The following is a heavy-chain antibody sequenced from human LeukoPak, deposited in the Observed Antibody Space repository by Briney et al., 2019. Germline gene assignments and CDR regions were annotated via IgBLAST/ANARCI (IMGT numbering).Heavy chain of an antibody. D-gene: IGHD3-3*01. CDR2: IWYDGSNK. V-gene: IGHV3-33*08. Sequence: PGGSLRLSCAASGFTFDDYAMHWVRQAPGKGLEWVAVIWYDGSNKYYAASVKGRFTISRDNSKNTLYLQINSLRAEDTAVYYCARDPGTMSPDYWGQGTLVTVSS. CDR3: ARDPGTMSPDY. J-gene: IGHJ4*02. CDR1: GFTFDDYA.